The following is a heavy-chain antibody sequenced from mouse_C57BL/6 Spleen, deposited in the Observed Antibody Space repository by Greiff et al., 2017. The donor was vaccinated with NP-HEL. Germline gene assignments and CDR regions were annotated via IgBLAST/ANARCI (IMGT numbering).Heavy chain of an antibody. J-gene: IGHJ4*01. V-gene: IGHV5-17*01. Sequence: DVHLVESGGGLVKPGGSLKLSCAASGFTFSDYGMHWVRQAPEKGLEWVAYISRGSSTIYYADTVKGRFTISRDNAKNTLFLQRTSLRSEDTAMYYCANAPYYAMDYWGQGTSVTVSS. CDR2: ISRGSSTI. CDR3: ANAPYYAMDY. CDR1: GFTFSDYG.